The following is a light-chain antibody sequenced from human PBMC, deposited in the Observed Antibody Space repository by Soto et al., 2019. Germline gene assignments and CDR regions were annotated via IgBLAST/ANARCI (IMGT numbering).Light chain of an antibody. CDR1: SSDVGGYNY. J-gene: IGLJ1*01. Sequence: QSALTQPASVSGSPGQSITISCAGTSSDVGGYNYVSWYQQHPGKAPKLMIYDVSNRPSGVSNRFSGSKSGNTASLTISGLQAEDEADYYCSSYTSSSTPLDVFGTGTTLTVL. V-gene: IGLV2-14*01. CDR3: SSYTSSSTPLDV. CDR2: DVS.